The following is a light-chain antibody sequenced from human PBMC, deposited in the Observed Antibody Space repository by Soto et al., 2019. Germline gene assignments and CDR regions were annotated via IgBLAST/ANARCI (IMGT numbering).Light chain of an antibody. J-gene: IGKJ4*01. CDR1: QDISNH. CDR3: QQYDNLPLT. CDR2: DAS. Sequence: DIQMTQSPSSLSASVRDRVTITCQASQDISNHLNWYQQKPGKAPKLLIYDASNLETGVPSRFSGSGSGTDFTFTISSLQPEDIATYFCQQYDNLPLTFGGGTKVELK. V-gene: IGKV1-33*01.